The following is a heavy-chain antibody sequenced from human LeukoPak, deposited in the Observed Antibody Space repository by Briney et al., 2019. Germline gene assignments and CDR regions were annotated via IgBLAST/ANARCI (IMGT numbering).Heavy chain of an antibody. CDR1: GGSISSYY. D-gene: IGHD3-22*01. V-gene: IGHV4-59*01. Sequence: SETLSLTCTVSGGSISSYYWSWIRQPPGKGLEWIGYIYYSGSTNYNPSLKSRVTISVDTSKNQFSLKLNSVTAAGTAVYYCATGRSGYYYRYFDYWGQGTLVTVSS. CDR3: ATGRSGYYYRYFDY. CDR2: IYYSGST. J-gene: IGHJ4*02.